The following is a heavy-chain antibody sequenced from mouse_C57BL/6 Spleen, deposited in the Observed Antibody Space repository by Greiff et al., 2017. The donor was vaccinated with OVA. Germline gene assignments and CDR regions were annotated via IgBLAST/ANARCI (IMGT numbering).Heavy chain of an antibody. Sequence: EVQVVESGGGLVKPGGSLKLSCAASGFTFSSYAMSWVRQTPEKRLEWVATISDGGSYTYYPDNVKGRFTISRDNAKNNLYLQMSHLKSEDTAMYYCARDGRLRPFDYWGQGTTLTVSS. J-gene: IGHJ2*01. CDR1: GFTFSSYA. D-gene: IGHD2-4*01. CDR3: ARDGRLRPFDY. V-gene: IGHV5-4*01. CDR2: ISDGGSYT.